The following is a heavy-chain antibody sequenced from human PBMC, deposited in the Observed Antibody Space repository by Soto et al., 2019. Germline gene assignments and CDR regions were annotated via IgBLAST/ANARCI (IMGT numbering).Heavy chain of an antibody. CDR3: STSGYSSSRQLYYYGMDV. Sequence: GGSLRLSCAASGFTFSSYGMRWVRQAPGKGLEWVAVISYDGGTTDYAAPVKGRFTISRDDSKNTVYLQMNSLKTEDTAVYYCSTSGYSSSRQLYYYGMDVWGQGTTVTVSS. V-gene: IGHV3-15*01. D-gene: IGHD6-13*01. J-gene: IGHJ6*02. CDR1: GFTFSSYG. CDR2: ISYDGGTT.